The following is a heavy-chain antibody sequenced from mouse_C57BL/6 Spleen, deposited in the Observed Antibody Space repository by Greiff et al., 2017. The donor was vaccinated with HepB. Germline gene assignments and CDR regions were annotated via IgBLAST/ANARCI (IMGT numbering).Heavy chain of an antibody. CDR3: ARTTMITTRYFDY. CDR1: GFTFSDYG. J-gene: IGHJ2*01. D-gene: IGHD2-4*01. V-gene: IGHV5-17*01. Sequence: EVNLVESGGGLVKPGGSLKLSCAASGFTFSDYGMHWVRQAPEKGLEWVAYISSGSSTIYYADTVKGRFTISRDNAKNTLFLQMTSLRSEDTAMYYCARTTMITTRYFDYWGQGTTLTVSS. CDR2: ISSGSSTI.